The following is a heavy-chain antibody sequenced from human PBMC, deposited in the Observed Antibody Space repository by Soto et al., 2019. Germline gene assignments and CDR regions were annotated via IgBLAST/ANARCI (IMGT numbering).Heavy chain of an antibody. CDR3: VRDQLYYYDIFGRPLNGFDI. D-gene: IGHD3-22*01. CDR1: GFTFSSYS. Sequence: TGGSLRLSCAASGFTFSSYSMHWVRQAPGKGLEWVSSISSRSRSIYYADSQKGRFTISRDNTKNSLYLQMNSLRAEDTAVYYCVRDQLYYYDIFGRPLNGFDIWGQGTMVTVSS. V-gene: IGHV3-21*01. J-gene: IGHJ3*02. CDR2: ISSRSRSI.